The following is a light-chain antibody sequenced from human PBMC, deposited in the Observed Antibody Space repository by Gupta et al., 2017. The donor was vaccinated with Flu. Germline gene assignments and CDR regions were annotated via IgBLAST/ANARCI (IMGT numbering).Light chain of an antibody. Sequence: NLMLTQPHSVSVSPGKTVTISCTRSSGNIASHYVQWFQQRPGSAPTTVIYEDNQRPSGVPDRFSGSIDSSSNSASLTISGLKTEDEADYYCQSYDSSNHGVFGGGTKVTVL. CDR1: SGNIASHY. CDR3: QSYDSSNHGV. V-gene: IGLV6-57*03. J-gene: IGLJ3*02. CDR2: EDN.